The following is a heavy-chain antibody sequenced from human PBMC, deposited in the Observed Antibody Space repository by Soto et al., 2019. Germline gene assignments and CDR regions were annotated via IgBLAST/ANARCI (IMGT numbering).Heavy chain of an antibody. V-gene: IGHV3-23*01. CDR1: GFTVSSYA. CDR3: AKDQGYSSGWYGGAFDI. D-gene: IGHD6-19*01. Sequence: PGGSLRLSCAASGFTVSSYAMSWVRQAPGKGLEWVSAISGSGGSTYYADSVKGRFTISRDNSKNTLYLQMNSLRAEDTAVYYCAKDQGYSSGWYGGAFDIWGQGTMVTVSS. J-gene: IGHJ3*02. CDR2: ISGSGGST.